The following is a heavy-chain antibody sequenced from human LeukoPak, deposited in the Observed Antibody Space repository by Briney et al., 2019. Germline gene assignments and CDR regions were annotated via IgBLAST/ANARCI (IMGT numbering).Heavy chain of an antibody. CDR2: IKQDGSEK. D-gene: IGHD5-12*01. Sequence: GGSLRLSCAASGFTFSSSWMSWARQAPGKGLECVANIKQDGSEKYYVDSVKGRFTISRDDAKNTLYLQMNSLRADDTAVYFCARDKIQWLRYSYFDYWGQGVLVTVSS. CDR3: ARDKIQWLRYSYFDY. J-gene: IGHJ4*02. V-gene: IGHV3-7*01. CDR1: GFTFSSSW.